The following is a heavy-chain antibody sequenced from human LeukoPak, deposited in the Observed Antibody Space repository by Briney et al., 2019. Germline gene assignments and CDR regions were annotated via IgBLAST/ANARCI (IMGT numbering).Heavy chain of an antibody. J-gene: IGHJ6*03. CDR1: GFTFSSYS. Sequence: GGSLRLSCAASGFTFSSYSMNWVRQAPGKGLEWVSYISSSSSTIYYADSVKVRFTISRDNAKNSLYLQMNSLRAEDTAVYYCARESPLHTVNYYYYYMDVWGKGTTVTVSS. D-gene: IGHD4-11*01. CDR2: ISSSSSTI. V-gene: IGHV3-48*04. CDR3: ARESPLHTVNYYYYYMDV.